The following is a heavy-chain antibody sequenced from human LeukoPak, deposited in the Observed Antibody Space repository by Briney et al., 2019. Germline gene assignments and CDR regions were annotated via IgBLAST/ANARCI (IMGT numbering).Heavy chain of an antibody. CDR2: IYYSGST. CDR3: ARLIADGMYYYDSSGYYYYFDY. J-gene: IGHJ4*02. CDR1: GGSISSYY. Sequence: ASETLSLTCTVSGGSISSYYWSWIRQPPGKGLEWIGYIYYSGSTNYNPSLKSRVTISVDTSKNQFSLKLSSVTAADTAVYYCARLIADGMYYYDSSGYYYYFDYWGQGTLVTVSS. D-gene: IGHD3-22*01. V-gene: IGHV4-59*08.